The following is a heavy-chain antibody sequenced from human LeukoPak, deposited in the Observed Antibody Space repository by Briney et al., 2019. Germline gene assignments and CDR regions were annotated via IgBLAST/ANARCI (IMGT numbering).Heavy chain of an antibody. V-gene: IGHV3-23*01. D-gene: IGHD3-10*01. J-gene: IGHJ4*02. CDR3: AKVRVYPEYFDY. CDR2: ISGSGGST. Sequence: GGSLRLSCAASGFTFSSYAMSWVRQAPGKGLEWVSAISGSGGSTCYADSVKGRLTISRDNSKNTLYLQMNSLRAEDTAVYYCAKVRVYPEYFDYWGQGTLVTVSS. CDR1: GFTFSSYA.